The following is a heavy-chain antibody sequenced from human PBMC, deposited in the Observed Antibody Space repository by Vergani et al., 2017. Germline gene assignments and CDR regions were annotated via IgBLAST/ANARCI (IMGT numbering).Heavy chain of an antibody. Sequence: QVRLEESGPGLVNPSETLPLTCSVSGYSIGSGFYWPWIRQSPGEGLQWLTSIHNRGKTYHNPSLKSRVSVSLDTSKNRFSLNLTSVTATDTAVYYCARSQGDYWYFDLWGPGSLVTVSS. CDR3: ARSQGDYWYFDL. J-gene: IGHJ2*01. CDR1: GYSIGSGFY. CDR2: IHNRGKT. D-gene: IGHD2-21*01. V-gene: IGHV4-38-2*01.